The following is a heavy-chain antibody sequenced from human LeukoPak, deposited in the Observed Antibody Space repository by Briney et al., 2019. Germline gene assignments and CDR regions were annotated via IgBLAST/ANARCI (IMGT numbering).Heavy chain of an antibody. Sequence: GASVKVSCKASGYTFTGYYIHWGRQAPGQGLEWMGWINPHSGGTTYTQSFQGRVTMTRDTSISAAYMELSRLRSDDTAVYYCASSVIAATRSDYWGQGTLVTVSS. J-gene: IGHJ4*02. V-gene: IGHV1-2*02. CDR2: INPHSGGT. CDR1: GYTFTGYY. D-gene: IGHD2-15*01. CDR3: ASSVIAATRSDY.